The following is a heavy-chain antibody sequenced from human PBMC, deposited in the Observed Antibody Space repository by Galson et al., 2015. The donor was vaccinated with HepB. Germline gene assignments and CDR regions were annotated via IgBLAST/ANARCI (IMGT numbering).Heavy chain of an antibody. CDR2: ITWDGANT. J-gene: IGHJ1*01. Sequence: SLRLSCAASGFNFADYTMHWVRQAPGKGLEWVSLITWDGANTYYGDSVKGRFYISRDNSKNSLRLQLNSLRAEDTAIYYCARDNTYYFDTSGYLDFPHWGQGALVTVSS. CDR3: ARDNTYYFDTSGYLDFPH. V-gene: IGHV3-43*01. CDR1: GFNFADYT. D-gene: IGHD3-22*01.